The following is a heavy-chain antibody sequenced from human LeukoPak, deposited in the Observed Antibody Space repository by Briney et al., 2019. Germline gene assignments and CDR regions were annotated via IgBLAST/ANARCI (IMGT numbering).Heavy chain of an antibody. CDR2: ISDNSNTI. Sequence: VRQXPGKGLEWVSYISDNSNTIYYADSVKGRFTISRDNAKNSLYLQMHSLRAEDTAVYYCARAGYGTVDYWGQGTLVTVSS. J-gene: IGHJ4*02. V-gene: IGHV3-48*04. D-gene: IGHD5-18*01. CDR3: ARAGYGTVDY.